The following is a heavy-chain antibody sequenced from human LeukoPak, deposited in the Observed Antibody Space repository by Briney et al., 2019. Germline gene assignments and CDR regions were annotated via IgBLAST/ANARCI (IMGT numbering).Heavy chain of an antibody. V-gene: IGHV4-59*08. D-gene: IGHD3-10*01. CDR3: ARHVGTYFVY. CDR1: GASIXNYX. J-gene: IGHJ4*02. CDR2: IYYTGSN. Sequence: PSETLSLTCTXXGASIXNYXXXWXXXXXXXXLEXVGYIYYTGSNXYNPSLKSRVPISIDTSKNQFSLKLSSLTAADTAVYYCARHVGTYFVYWGQGTLVTVSS.